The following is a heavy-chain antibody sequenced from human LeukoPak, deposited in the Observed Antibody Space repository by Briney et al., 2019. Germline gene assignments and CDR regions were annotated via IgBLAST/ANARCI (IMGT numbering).Heavy chain of an antibody. CDR2: IYQSGST. CDR1: GASTRIITC. V-gene: IGHV4-4*02. CDR3: ARFCGSTSWHSGYYYGIDV. D-gene: IGHD2-2*01. J-gene: IGHJ6*02. Sequence: PSETLSLTGVVLGASTRIITCGGWVRQPPGKGWEWMGEIYQSGSTNYNPSLESRVTVSVDKSKNQFSLDLSSVTAADTAVYYCARFCGSTSWHSGYYYGIDVWGQGTTVTVSS.